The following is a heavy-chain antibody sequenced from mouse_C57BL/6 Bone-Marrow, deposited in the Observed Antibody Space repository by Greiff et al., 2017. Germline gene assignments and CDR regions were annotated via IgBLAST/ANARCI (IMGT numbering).Heavy chain of an antibody. Sequence: QVQLQQSGPELVKPGASVKISCKASGYSFTSYYIHWVKQRPGQGLEWIGWIYPGSGNTKYNEKFKGKATLTADTSSSTAYMQLSSLTSEDSAVYYCARDYYGSWFAYLGQGTLVTVSA. J-gene: IGHJ3*01. CDR3: ARDYYGSWFAY. V-gene: IGHV1-66*01. D-gene: IGHD1-1*01. CDR1: GYSFTSYY. CDR2: IYPGSGNT.